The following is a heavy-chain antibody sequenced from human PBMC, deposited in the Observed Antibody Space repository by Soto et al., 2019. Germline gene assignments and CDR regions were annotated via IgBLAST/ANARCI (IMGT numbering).Heavy chain of an antibody. CDR1: GFTFSKYA. CDR2: ISSSGDNT. V-gene: IGHV3-23*01. CDR3: AKDRDYADYRPDS. D-gene: IGHD4-17*01. J-gene: IGHJ5*01. Sequence: DVQVLESGGGLVQPGGSLGLSCAASGFTFSKYAMSWARQAPGKGLEWVSGISSSGDNTYYADSVRGRFTISRDNSKNILYLQMHSLRAEDTALYYCAKDRDYADYRPDSWGQGTLVTVSS.